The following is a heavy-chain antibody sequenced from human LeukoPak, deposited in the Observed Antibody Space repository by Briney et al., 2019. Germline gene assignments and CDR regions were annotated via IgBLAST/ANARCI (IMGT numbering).Heavy chain of an antibody. J-gene: IGHJ6*02. CDR3: SRHGGVRKRYDNSKYYSYYGMDV. D-gene: IGHD4-11*01. Sequence: GGSLRPSCTASGFTFGDYAISWVRQAPGKGLEWVGFIRSKGYGGTSEYAASVEGRLTISRDDSKSIAYLQMNSLKTEDTAMYYCSRHGGVRKRYDNSKYYSYYGMDVWGQGTTVTVSS. CDR1: GFTFGDYA. V-gene: IGHV3-49*04. CDR2: IRSKGYGGTS.